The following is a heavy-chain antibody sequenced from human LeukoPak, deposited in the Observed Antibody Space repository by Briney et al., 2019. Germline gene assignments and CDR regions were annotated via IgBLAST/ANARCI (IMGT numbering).Heavy chain of an antibody. V-gene: IGHV3-33*08. CDR3: VRDPSCSGGGCYYYYGMDV. D-gene: IGHD2-15*01. CDR1: GFTFSSYA. CDR2: ICYDGSNK. J-gene: IGHJ6*02. Sequence: GGSLRLSCAASGFTFSSYAMSWVRQPPGKGLEWVGVICYDGSNKYYADSVRGRFTISRDNSKNTLYLQLNSLRADDTAIYYCVRDPSCSGGGCYYYYGMDVWGQGTTVTVSS.